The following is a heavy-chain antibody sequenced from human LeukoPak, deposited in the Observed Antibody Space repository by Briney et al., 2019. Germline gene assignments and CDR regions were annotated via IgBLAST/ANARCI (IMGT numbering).Heavy chain of an antibody. J-gene: IGHJ4*02. D-gene: IGHD5-18*01. Sequence: SETLSLTCTVSGVSISSGGYYWSWIRQHPGKGLEWIGYIYYSGSTYYNPSLKSRVTISVDTSKNQFSLKLSSVTAADTAVYYCARGGSYGRYYFDYWGQGTLVTVSS. CDR3: ARGGSYGRYYFDY. CDR2: IYYSGST. V-gene: IGHV4-31*03. CDR1: GVSISSGGYY.